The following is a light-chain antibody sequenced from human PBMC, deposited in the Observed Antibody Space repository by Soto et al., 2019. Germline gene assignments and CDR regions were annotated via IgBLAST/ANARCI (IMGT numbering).Light chain of an antibody. CDR3: LLYYGGTQGTQGV. V-gene: IGLV1-40*01. CDR1: SSNIGAGYD. CDR2: GNN. Sequence: QSVLTQPPSVSGTPGQRVTISCTGSSSNIGAGYDVHWYQQLPGTAPKLLIYGNNNRPSGVPDRFSGSKSGTSASLAITGLQAEDEAEYYCLLYYGGTQGTQGVFGGGTKLTVL. J-gene: IGLJ3*02.